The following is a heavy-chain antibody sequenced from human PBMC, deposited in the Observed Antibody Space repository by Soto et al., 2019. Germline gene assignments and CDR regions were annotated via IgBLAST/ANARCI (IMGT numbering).Heavy chain of an antibody. Sequence: GGSLRLSCAAYGFTFSSYSMNWVRQAPGKGLEWVSYISSSSSTIYYADSVKGRFTISRDNAKNSLYLQMNSLRAEDTAVYYCAREGCSSTSCYFDVWGKGTTVTVSS. V-gene: IGHV3-48*01. D-gene: IGHD2-2*01. CDR3: AREGCSSTSCYFDV. J-gene: IGHJ6*04. CDR1: GFTFSSYS. CDR2: ISSSSSTI.